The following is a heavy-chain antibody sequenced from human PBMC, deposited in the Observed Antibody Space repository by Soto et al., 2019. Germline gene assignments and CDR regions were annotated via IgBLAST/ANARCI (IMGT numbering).Heavy chain of an antibody. V-gene: IGHV4-39*01. J-gene: IGHJ5*02. CDR2: IYYSGST. CDR3: ARQRTAIFGVFICWCDP. D-gene: IGHD3-3*01. CDR1: GGSISSSSYY. Sequence: SETLSLTCTVSGGSISSSSYYWGWIRQPPGKGLEWIGSIYYSGSTYYNPSLKSRVTISVDTSKNQFSLKLSSVTAADTAVYYSARQRTAIFGVFICWCDPWGQVTLSTFAT.